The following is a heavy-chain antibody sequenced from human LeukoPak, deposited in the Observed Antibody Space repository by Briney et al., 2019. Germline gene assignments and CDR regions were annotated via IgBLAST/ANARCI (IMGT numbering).Heavy chain of an antibody. V-gene: IGHV3-21*01. J-gene: IGHJ6*02. Sequence: GGSLRLSCAASGFTFSSYGMHWVRQAPGKGLEWVSSISSSSSYIYYADSVKGRFTISRDNAKNSLYLQMNSLRAEDTAVYYCARDYRNEAMDYYGMDVWGQGTTVTVSS. CDR2: ISSSSSYI. CDR1: GFTFSSYG. D-gene: IGHD5-18*01. CDR3: ARDYRNEAMDYYGMDV.